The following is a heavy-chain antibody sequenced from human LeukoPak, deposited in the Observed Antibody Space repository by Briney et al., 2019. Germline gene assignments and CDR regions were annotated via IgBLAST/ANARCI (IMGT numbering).Heavy chain of an antibody. CDR1: GFTFINAW. J-gene: IGHJ4*02. CDR3: TTIDDFWSGYSSDYFDY. CDR2: IKSKTYGGTT. D-gene: IGHD3-3*01. V-gene: IGHV3-15*01. Sequence: GGSQRLSCAASGFTFINAWMTWVRQAPGKGLEWVGRIKSKTYGGTTDYAAPVKGRFTISRDDSKNTLYLQMNSLKTEDTAVYYCTTIDDFWSGYSSDYFDYWGQGTVVTVSS.